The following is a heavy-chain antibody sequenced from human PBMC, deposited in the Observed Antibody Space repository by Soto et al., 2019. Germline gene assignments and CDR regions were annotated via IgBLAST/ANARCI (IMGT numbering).Heavy chain of an antibody. V-gene: IGHV4-59*01. Sequence: QVQLQESGPGLVKPSETLSLTCTVSGGSISSYYWSWIRQLPGKGLEWIGYIYYSGSTNYNPSLKSRVTISVDTSKNQFSLKLSSVTAADTAVYYCARDLDPWGQGTLVTVSS. CDR3: ARDLDP. CDR2: IYYSGST. CDR1: GGSISSYY. J-gene: IGHJ5*02.